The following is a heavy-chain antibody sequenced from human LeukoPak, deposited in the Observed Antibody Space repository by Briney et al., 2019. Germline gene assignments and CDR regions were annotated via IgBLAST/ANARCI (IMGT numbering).Heavy chain of an antibody. CDR2: MNPNSGST. CDR1: GYTFTSYD. V-gene: IGHV1-8*01. J-gene: IGHJ5*02. D-gene: IGHD3-22*01. CDR3: ARGRGYYDSSGYYYWFDP. Sequence: GASVKVSCKASGYTFTSYDINWVRQATGQGLEWMGWMNPNSGSTGYAQKFQGRVTMTRNTSISTAYMELSSLRSEDTAVYYCARGRGYYDSSGYYYWFDPWGQGTLVTVSS.